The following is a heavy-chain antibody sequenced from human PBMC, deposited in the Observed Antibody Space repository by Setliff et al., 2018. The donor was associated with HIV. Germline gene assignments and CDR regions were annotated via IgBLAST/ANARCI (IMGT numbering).Heavy chain of an antibody. V-gene: IGHV4-34*01. CDR3: ARGWELPFYYFYYYMDV. CDR1: GGSFSGYY. Sequence: PSETLSLTCAAYGGSFSGYYWSWIRQPPGKGLEWIGEINHSGSTNYNPSLKSRVTISVDTSKSQFSLRLRSVTAADTAVYYCARGWELPFYYFYYYMDVWGKGTTVTSP. CDR2: INHSGST. J-gene: IGHJ6*03. D-gene: IGHD1-26*01.